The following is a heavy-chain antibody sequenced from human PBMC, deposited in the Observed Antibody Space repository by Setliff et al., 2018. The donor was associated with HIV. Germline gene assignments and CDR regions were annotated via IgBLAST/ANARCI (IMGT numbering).Heavy chain of an antibody. J-gene: IGHJ5*02. CDR1: GGSFSDFY. Sequence: SLTCAVFGGSFSDFYWSWIRQPPGKGLEWIGEISYSGSTVYNPSLKSRVTMSVDASKNLVSLNLNSVTAADTAIYYCARGVARQVVIDRWFDPWGQGTPVTVSS. V-gene: IGHV4-34*01. CDR3: ARGVARQVVIDRWFDP. CDR2: ISYSGST. D-gene: IGHD2-21*01.